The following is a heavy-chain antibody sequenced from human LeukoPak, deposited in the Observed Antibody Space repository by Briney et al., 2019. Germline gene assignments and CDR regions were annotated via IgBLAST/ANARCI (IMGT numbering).Heavy chain of an antibody. Sequence: QPGGSLRLSCAASGFIFNNYGMSWVRQAPGKGLEWVSSISGSGGSTYYADSVKGRFTISRDNSKNTLFLQMNSLRAEDTAVYYCAKSRSGYYYKSFDPWGQGTLVTASS. CDR3: AKSRSGYYYKSFDP. CDR2: ISGSGGST. J-gene: IGHJ5*02. V-gene: IGHV3-23*01. CDR1: GFIFNNYG. D-gene: IGHD3-22*01.